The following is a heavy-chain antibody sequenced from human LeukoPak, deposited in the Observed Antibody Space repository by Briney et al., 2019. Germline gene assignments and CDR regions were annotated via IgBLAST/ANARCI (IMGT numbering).Heavy chain of an antibody. CDR2: IRYDGNNK. J-gene: IGHJ5*02. D-gene: IGHD3-9*01. V-gene: IGHV3-30*02. Sequence: GGSLRLSCAASGLTFSSYGMHWVRQAPGKGLEWVAFIRYDGNNKYYADSVKGRFTISRDSSKNTLYLQMNSLRAEDTAVYYCAKDVYYDILTGYQAGLFDPWGQGTLVTVSS. CDR3: AKDVYYDILTGYQAGLFDP. CDR1: GLTFSSYG.